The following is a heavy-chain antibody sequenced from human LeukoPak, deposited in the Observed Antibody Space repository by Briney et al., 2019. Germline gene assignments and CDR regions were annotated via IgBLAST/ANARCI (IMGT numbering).Heavy chain of an antibody. CDR1: GFTFSTFA. J-gene: IGHJ6*03. CDR3: ARSGIKMVRGVIIKSPYHMDV. V-gene: IGHV3-21*01. D-gene: IGHD3-10*01. Sequence: GGSLRLSCAASGFTFSTFAMIWVRQAPGKGLEWVSYISSSSSYIYYADSVKGRFTISRDDAKNSLSLQMNSVRAEDTAVYYCARSGIKMVRGVIIKSPYHMDVWGKGTTVTVSS. CDR2: ISSSSSYI.